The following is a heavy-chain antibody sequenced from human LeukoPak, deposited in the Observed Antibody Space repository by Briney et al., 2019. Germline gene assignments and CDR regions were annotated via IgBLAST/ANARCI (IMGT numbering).Heavy chain of an antibody. CDR1: GGSVSSSHY. D-gene: IGHD3-22*01. CDR2: IYYGGST. J-gene: IGHJ5*02. CDR3: ASLGYDSSGYHRSLKTNWFDP. Sequence: PSETLSLTCTVSGGSVSSSHYWDWIRQPPGKGLEWSGSIYYGGSTYYNASLRSRVTTSVDTSKNQFSLKLSSVTAADTAVYYCASLGYDSSGYHRSLKTNWFDPWGQGTLVTVSS. V-gene: IGHV4-39*07.